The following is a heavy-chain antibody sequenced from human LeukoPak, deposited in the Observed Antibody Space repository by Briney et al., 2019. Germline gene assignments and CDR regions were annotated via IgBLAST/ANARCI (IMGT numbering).Heavy chain of an antibody. Sequence: SETLSLTCTVSGGSTSSYYWSWIRQPPGKGLEWIGYIYYSGSTNYNPSLKSRVTISVDTSKNQFSLKLSSVTAADTAVYYCARAVSDFWSGLNYYYYYMDVWGKGTTVTVSS. D-gene: IGHD3-3*01. CDR2: IYYSGST. CDR3: ARAVSDFWSGLNYYYYYMDV. V-gene: IGHV4-59*01. CDR1: GGSTSSYY. J-gene: IGHJ6*03.